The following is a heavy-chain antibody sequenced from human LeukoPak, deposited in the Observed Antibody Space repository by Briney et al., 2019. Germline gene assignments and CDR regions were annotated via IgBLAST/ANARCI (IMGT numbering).Heavy chain of an antibody. D-gene: IGHD6-13*01. V-gene: IGHV4-34*01. Sequence: PSETLSLTCAVYGGSFSGYYWSWIRQPPGKGLEWIGEINHSGSTNYNPSLKSRVTISVDTSKNQFSLKLSSVTAADTAVYYCARLIAAAGEQGYCFDYWGQGTLVTVSS. CDR3: ARLIAAAGEQGYCFDY. CDR1: GGSFSGYY. J-gene: IGHJ4*02. CDR2: INHSGST.